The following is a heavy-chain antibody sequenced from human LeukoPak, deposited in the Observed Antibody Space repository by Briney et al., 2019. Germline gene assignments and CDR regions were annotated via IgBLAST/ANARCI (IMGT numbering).Heavy chain of an antibody. CDR1: GFTFSSDA. CDR3: AKEGGTYYYVDY. J-gene: IGHJ4*02. Sequence: GGPLRLSCAASGFTFSSDAMSWVRQAPGKGLEWVSAISGSGDRTYYADSVKGRFTISRDNSKDTLYLQMNSLRAEDTAVYYCAKEGGTYYYVDYWGQGTLVTVSS. V-gene: IGHV3-23*01. CDR2: ISGSGDRT. D-gene: IGHD3-10*01.